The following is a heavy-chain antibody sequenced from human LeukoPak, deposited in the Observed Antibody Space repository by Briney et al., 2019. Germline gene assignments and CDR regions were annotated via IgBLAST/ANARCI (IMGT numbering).Heavy chain of an antibody. J-gene: IGHJ4*02. Sequence: PGGSLRLSCAASGFTFSRYWMYWVRRVPGKGLVWVSRVNTDGATTNYADYVQGRFTVSRDNAKSTLYLQMNSLRAEDTAVYFCTSDYCSDGSCFSGPGYWGQGTLVTVSS. CDR1: GFTFSRYW. D-gene: IGHD2-15*01. CDR3: TSDYCSDGSCFSGPGY. V-gene: IGHV3-74*01. CDR2: VNTDGATT.